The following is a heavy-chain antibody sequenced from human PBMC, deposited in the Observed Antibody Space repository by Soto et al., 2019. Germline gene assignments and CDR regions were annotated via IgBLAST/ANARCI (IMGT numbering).Heavy chain of an antibody. Sequence: QVQLQQWGAGLVKPSETLSLSCAVYGQSFSGHSWAWIRQPPGKGLEWIGEINESGSKYYNPSLKSRVTISTATSKNQFSLKLSSVSAADTAAYFCARGSGIVALPGELEDVNYDYWGQGTLVNVSS. J-gene: IGHJ4*02. CDR2: INESGSK. CDR1: GQSFSGHS. V-gene: IGHV4-34*01. CDR3: ARGSGIVALPGELEDVNYDY. D-gene: IGHD1-1*01.